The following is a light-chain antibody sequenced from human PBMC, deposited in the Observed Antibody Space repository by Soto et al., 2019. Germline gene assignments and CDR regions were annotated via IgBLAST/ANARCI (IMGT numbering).Light chain of an antibody. CDR2: DAS. CDR3: QHTRT. Sequence: DFQMTQSPSTLSASVGDRVTITCRASQNINNWVAWYQQKPGKAPKFLIYDASTLQRGVPSRFSGSGFGTEFSLTITSMQTDDFGSYYCQHTRTFGQGTKVDIK. CDR1: QNINNW. V-gene: IGKV1-5*01. J-gene: IGKJ1*01.